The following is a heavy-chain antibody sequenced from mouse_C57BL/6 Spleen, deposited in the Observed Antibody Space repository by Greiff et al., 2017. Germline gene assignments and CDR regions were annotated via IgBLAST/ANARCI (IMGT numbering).Heavy chain of an antibody. CDR1: GFTFSDYG. V-gene: IGHV5-17*01. CDR3: ARSWDVGYFDV. CDR2: ISSGSSTI. J-gene: IGHJ1*03. D-gene: IGHD4-1*01. Sequence: EVKVVESGGGLVKPGGSLKLSCAASGFTFSDYGMHWVRQAPEKGLEWVAYISSGSSTIYYADTVKGRFTISRDNASNTLFLQMTSLRSEDTAMYYCARSWDVGYFDVWGTGTTVTVSS.